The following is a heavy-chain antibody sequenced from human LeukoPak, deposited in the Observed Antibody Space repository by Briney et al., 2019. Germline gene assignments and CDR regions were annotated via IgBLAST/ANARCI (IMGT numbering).Heavy chain of an antibody. J-gene: IGHJ4*02. D-gene: IGHD3-22*01. V-gene: IGHV3-21*01. CDR1: GFTFSTYS. CDR2: MTSSSSCI. CDR3: ARGGHAYSDSTGYRYYFDY. Sequence: PGGSLRLSCAASGFTFSTYSMNWVRQAPGKGMEWVSSMTSSSSCIYYADSVKGRFTFSRDNAKNSLYLQMNSLRAEDTAVYYCARGGHAYSDSTGYRYYFDYWGQGTLVTVSS.